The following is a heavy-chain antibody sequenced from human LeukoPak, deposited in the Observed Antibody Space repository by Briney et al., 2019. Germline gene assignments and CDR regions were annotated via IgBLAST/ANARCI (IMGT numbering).Heavy chain of an antibody. CDR2: ISNSGGGT. D-gene: IGHD6-19*01. CDR3: AKDRYYSSAWYGGDY. V-gene: IGHV3-23*01. Sequence: SGGSLRLSCAASGFTFSSYAMSWVRQAPGKGLEWVSSISNSGGGTFYTDSVKGRFTISRDKSKNTLYLQMNSLRAEDTAVYYCAKDRYYSSAWYGGDYWGQGTLVTVSS. CDR1: GFTFSSYA. J-gene: IGHJ4*02.